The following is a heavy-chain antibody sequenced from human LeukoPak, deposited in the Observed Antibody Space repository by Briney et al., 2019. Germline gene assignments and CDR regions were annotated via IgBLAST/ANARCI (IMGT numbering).Heavy chain of an antibody. CDR2: VSSDGRNN. CDR3: ARVGPTNCFDY. V-gene: IGHV3-30*04. D-gene: IGHD1-26*01. CDR1: GFTFSSCG. Sequence: PGRSLRLSCATSGFTFSSCGIHWVRQAPGKGLEWVALVSSDGRNNYYADSVKGRFTISRDNAKNSLYLQMNSLRAEDTAVYFCARVGPTNCFDYWGQGTLVTVSP. J-gene: IGHJ4*02.